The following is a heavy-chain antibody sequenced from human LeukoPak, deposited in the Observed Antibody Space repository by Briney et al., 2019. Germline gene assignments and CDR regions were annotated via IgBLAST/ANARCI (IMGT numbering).Heavy chain of an antibody. Sequence: GGSLRLSCAASGFTFSDYYMSWIRQAPGKGLEWVSYISSSGSTIYYADSVKGRFTISRDNAKNSLYLQMNSLRAEDTAVYYCARPYYYGSGSYYSVPYGMDVWGQGTTVTVSS. CDR2: ISSSGSTI. CDR3: ARPYYYGSGSYYSVPYGMDV. CDR1: GFTFSDYY. V-gene: IGHV3-11*01. D-gene: IGHD3-10*01. J-gene: IGHJ6*02.